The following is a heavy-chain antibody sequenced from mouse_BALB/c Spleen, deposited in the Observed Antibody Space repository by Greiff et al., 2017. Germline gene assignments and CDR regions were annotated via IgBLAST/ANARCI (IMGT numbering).Heavy chain of an antibody. D-gene: IGHD2-14*01. J-gene: IGHJ1*01. Sequence: EVQLQESGPGLVKPSQSLSLTCSVTGYSITSGYYWNWIRQFPGNKLEWMGYISYDGSNNYNPSLKNRISITRDTSKNQFFLKLNSVTTEDTATYYCAREVPGDFDVWGAGTTVTVSS. CDR2: ISYDGSN. CDR1: GYSITSGYY. CDR3: AREVPGDFDV. V-gene: IGHV3-6*02.